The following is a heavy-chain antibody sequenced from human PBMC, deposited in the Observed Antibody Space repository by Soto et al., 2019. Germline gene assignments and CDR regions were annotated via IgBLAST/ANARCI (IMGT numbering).Heavy chain of an antibody. CDR3: TTDPLGYCSGGSCYYHPYYYYYGMDV. V-gene: IGHV3-15*01. CDR2: IKSKTDGGTT. J-gene: IGHJ6*02. D-gene: IGHD2-15*01. Sequence: RRLSCAASGFTFSNAWMSWVRQAPGKGLEWVGRIKSKTDGGTTDYAAPVKGRFTISRDDSKNTLYLQMNSLKTEDTAVYYCTTDPLGYCSGGSCYYHPYYYYYGMDVWGQGTTAAVSS. CDR1: GFTFSNAW.